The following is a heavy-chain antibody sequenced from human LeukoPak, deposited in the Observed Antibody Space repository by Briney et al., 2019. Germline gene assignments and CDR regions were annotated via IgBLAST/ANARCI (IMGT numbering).Heavy chain of an antibody. D-gene: IGHD6-13*01. CDR2: IYYSGST. J-gene: IGHJ4*02. Sequence: SETLSLTCTVSGGSVSSYYWSWIRQPPGKGLEWIGYIYYSGSTNYNPSLKSRVTISVDTSKNQFSLKLSSVTAADTAVYYCARAESIAAAPYLWGQGTLVTVSS. CDR1: GGSVSSYY. CDR3: ARAESIAAAPYL. V-gene: IGHV4-59*02.